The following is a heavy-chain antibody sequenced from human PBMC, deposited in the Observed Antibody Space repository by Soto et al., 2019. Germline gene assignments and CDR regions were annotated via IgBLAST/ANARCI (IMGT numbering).Heavy chain of an antibody. Sequence: QVQLQESGPGLVKPSGTLSLTCAVSGGSISSTNWWSWVRQSPGKGLEWIGEIYHDGSTNYNPSLTSRLTISLDKSNNQFSLKLTSVTAADTAVYYCARKSFFDIRFAPWGQGTLVTVSS. CDR3: ARKSFFDIRFAP. V-gene: IGHV4-4*02. J-gene: IGHJ5*02. CDR2: IYHDGST. CDR1: GGSISSTNW. D-gene: IGHD3-3*02.